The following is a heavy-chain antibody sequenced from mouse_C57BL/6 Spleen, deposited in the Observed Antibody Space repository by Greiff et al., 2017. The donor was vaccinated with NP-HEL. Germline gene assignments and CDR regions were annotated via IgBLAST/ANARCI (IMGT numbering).Heavy chain of an antibody. J-gene: IGHJ4*01. Sequence: EVKLMESGEGLVKPGGSLKLSCAASGFTFSSYAMSWVRQTPEKRLEWVAYISSGGDYIYYADTVKGRITLSRDNARNTLYLQMSSLKAEDTAMYYCTRGAKGAMDYWGQGTSVTVSS. V-gene: IGHV5-9-1*02. CDR2: ISSGGDYI. CDR1: GFTFSSYA. D-gene: IGHD3-1*01. CDR3: TRGAKGAMDY.